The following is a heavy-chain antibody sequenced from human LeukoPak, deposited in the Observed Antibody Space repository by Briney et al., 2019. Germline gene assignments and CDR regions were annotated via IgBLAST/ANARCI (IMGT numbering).Heavy chain of an antibody. CDR2: ISSTAYTI. CDR1: GFTFSDSY. CDR3: ARVDYDRSGEDANAEYFQH. Sequence: PGGSLRLSCAASGFTFSDSYMTWIRQAPGKGLEWVSYISSTAYTIFYADSVKGRFTISRDNAKNSLHLQMNSLRAEDTAIYYCARVDYDRSGEDANAEYFQHWGQGTLVTVSS. D-gene: IGHD3-22*01. V-gene: IGHV3-11*04. J-gene: IGHJ1*01.